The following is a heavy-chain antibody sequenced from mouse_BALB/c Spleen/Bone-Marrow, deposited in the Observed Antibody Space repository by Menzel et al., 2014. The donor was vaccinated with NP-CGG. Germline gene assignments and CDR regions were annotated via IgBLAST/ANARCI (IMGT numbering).Heavy chain of an antibody. CDR3: TRDGKGNYDYAMDY. J-gene: IGHJ4*01. V-gene: IGHV5-6-4*01. CDR1: GFTFSSYT. CDR2: ISSGGSYT. Sequence: LQQSGGGLVKPGGSLKLSCAASGFTFSSYTMSWVRQTPEKRLEWVATISSGGSYTYYPDSVKGRFTISRDNAKNTLYLQMSSLKSGDTAMYYCTRDGKGNYDYAMDYWGQGTSVTVSS. D-gene: IGHD2-1*01.